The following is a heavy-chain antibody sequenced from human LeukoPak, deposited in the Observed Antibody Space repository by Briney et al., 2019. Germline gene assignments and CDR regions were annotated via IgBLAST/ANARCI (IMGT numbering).Heavy chain of an antibody. D-gene: IGHD6-13*01. CDR1: GGSISSGSYY. Sequence: SETLSLTCTVSGGSISSGSYYWSWIRQPAGKGLEWIGRIYTSGSTNYNPSLKSRVTISVDTSKNQFSLKLSSVTAADTAVYYCARVYLAAGTIDYWGQGTLVTVSS. J-gene: IGHJ4*02. V-gene: IGHV4-61*02. CDR3: ARVYLAAGTIDY. CDR2: IYTSGST.